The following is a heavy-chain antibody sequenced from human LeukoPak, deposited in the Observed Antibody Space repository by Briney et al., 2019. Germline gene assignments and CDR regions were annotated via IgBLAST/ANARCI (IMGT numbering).Heavy chain of an antibody. CDR3: AKTHDYGGYPFDY. CDR1: GFTFSSYA. CDR2: ISGSGGST. V-gene: IGHV3-23*01. J-gene: IGHJ4*02. D-gene: IGHD4-17*01. Sequence: GGSLRLSCAASGFTFSSYAMSWVRQAPGKGLEWVSAISGSGGSTYYADSVKGRLTISRDNSKNTLYLQMNSLRAEDTAVYYCAKTHDYGGYPFDYWGQGTLVTVSS.